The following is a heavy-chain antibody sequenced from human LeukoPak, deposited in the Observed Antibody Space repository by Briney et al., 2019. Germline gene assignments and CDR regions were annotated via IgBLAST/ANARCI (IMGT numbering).Heavy chain of an antibody. V-gene: IGHV3-21*01. D-gene: IGHD1-14*01. CDR3: ARGTLNIPGEHGAFDY. CDR1: GFTLSSYA. CDR2: ISTSSSYI. J-gene: IGHJ4*02. Sequence: GGSLRLSCAASGFTLSSYAMSWVRQAPGKGLEWVSSISTSSSYIHYADSVKGRFTISRDNAKNSLYLQMNSLRAEDTAVYYCARGTLNIPGEHGAFDYWGQGTLVTVSS.